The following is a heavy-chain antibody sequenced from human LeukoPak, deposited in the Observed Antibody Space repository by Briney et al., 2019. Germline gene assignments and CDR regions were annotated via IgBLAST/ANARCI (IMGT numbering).Heavy chain of an antibody. CDR1: GFTFNNYI. CDR2: ISSSRSYI. Sequence: KTGGSLRLSCAASGFTFNNYIMNWVRQAPGKGLEWVSFISSSRSYIYYADSVKGRFTISRDNAKNSLYLQMNSLRAEDTAVYYCARDESYGYSSSWSNWFDPWGQGTLVTVSS. V-gene: IGHV3-21*01. D-gene: IGHD6-13*01. CDR3: ARDESYGYSSSWSNWFDP. J-gene: IGHJ5*02.